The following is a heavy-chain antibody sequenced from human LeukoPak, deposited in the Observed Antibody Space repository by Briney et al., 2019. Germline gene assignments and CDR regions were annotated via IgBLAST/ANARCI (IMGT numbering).Heavy chain of an antibody. D-gene: IGHD6-6*01. Sequence: KLGESLKISCKGSGYSFTSYWIGWVRQMPGKGLEWMGIIYPGDSDTRYSPSFQGQVTISADKSISTAYLQWSSLKASDTAMYYCARHPYTSSPLYYYGMDVWGQGTTVTVSS. CDR2: IYPGDSDT. CDR1: GYSFTSYW. J-gene: IGHJ6*02. V-gene: IGHV5-51*01. CDR3: ARHPYTSSPLYYYGMDV.